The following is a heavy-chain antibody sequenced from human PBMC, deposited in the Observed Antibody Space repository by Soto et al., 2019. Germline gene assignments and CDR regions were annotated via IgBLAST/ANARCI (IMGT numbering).Heavy chain of an antibody. V-gene: IGHV3-23*01. CDR3: AAREFYFCSGYQDAFDI. CDR1: GFTFSSYA. D-gene: IGHD3-3*01. Sequence: GGSLRLSCAASGFTFSSYAMSWVRQAPGKGLEWVSAISGSGGSTYYADSVKGRFTISRDNSKNTLYLQMNSLRAEDTAVYYCAAREFYFCSGYQDAFDIWGQGTMVTVSS. J-gene: IGHJ3*02. CDR2: ISGSGGST.